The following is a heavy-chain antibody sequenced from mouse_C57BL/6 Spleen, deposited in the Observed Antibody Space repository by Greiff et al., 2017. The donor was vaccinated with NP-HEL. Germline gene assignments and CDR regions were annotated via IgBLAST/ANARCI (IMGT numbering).Heavy chain of an antibody. CDR1: GYSFTGYY. CDR3: ARGSNYEDWFAY. J-gene: IGHJ3*01. Sequence: EVQLQQSGPELVKPGASVKISCKASGYSFTGYYMNWVKQSPEKSLEWIGEINPSTGGTTYNQKFKAKATLTVDKSSSTAYMQLKSLTSEDSAVYYCARGSNYEDWFAYWGQGTLVTVSA. D-gene: IGHD2-5*01. V-gene: IGHV1-42*01. CDR2: INPSTGGT.